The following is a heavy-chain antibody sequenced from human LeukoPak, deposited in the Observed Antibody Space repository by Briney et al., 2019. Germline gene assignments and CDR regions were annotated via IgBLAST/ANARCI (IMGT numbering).Heavy chain of an antibody. CDR3: ARLRSYGGNQGIDY. CDR1: GGAISNTSYY. CDR2: ASYSGST. J-gene: IGHJ4*02. D-gene: IGHD4-23*01. V-gene: IGHV4-39*01. Sequence: SETLSLTCTVSGGAISNTSYYWGWIRQPPGNGLEWIGSASYSGSTYYNPSLESRVIISVDTSKNQFSLRLSSVTAADTAIYYCARLRSYGGNQGIDYWGQGTLVAVSS.